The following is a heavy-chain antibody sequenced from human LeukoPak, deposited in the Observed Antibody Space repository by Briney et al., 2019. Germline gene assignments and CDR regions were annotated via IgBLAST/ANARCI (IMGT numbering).Heavy chain of an antibody. Sequence: GGSLRLSCAASGFTFSNYGIHWVRQAPGKGLEWVAFIYYDGSGKYYADSVKGRFTISRDNSKNTVYLQMNSLRGEDTAVYYCRDPFDYWGQGTLVTVSS. CDR2: IYYDGSGK. CDR1: GFTFSNYG. J-gene: IGHJ4*02. CDR3: RDPFDY. V-gene: IGHV3-30*02.